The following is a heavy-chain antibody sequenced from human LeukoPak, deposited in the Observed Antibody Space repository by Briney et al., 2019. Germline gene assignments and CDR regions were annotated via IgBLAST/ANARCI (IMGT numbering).Heavy chain of an antibody. Sequence: GGSLRLSCSASGFTFSSYAMHRVRQAPGKGLEYVSAISSNGGSTYYADSVKGRFTISRDNSKNTLYLQMSSLRAEDTAVYYCVKDQGIAAAALFDYWGQGTLVTVSP. CDR2: ISSNGGST. CDR1: GFTFSSYA. D-gene: IGHD6-25*01. V-gene: IGHV3-64D*06. J-gene: IGHJ4*02. CDR3: VKDQGIAAAALFDY.